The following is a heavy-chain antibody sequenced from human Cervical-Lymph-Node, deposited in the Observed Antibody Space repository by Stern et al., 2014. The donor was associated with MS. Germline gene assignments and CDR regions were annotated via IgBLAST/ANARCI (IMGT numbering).Heavy chain of an antibody. J-gene: IGHJ4*02. CDR2: IIPIVGTA. CDR1: GGTFSSYA. Sequence: MQLVESGAEVKKPGSSVKVSCTASGGTFSSYAISWVRQAPGQGPEWVGGIIPIVGTANYAPRFQGRVTITADESTYTAYMELSSLRSEDTAVYYCARDRRHYDPSGGYYFDSWGQGTLVTVSS. V-gene: IGHV1-69*01. D-gene: IGHD3-22*01. CDR3: ARDRRHYDPSGGYYFDS.